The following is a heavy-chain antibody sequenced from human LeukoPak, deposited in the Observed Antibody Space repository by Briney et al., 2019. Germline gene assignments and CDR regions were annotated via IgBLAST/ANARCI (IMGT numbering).Heavy chain of an antibody. Sequence: GESLRLSCAASGFTFSTYSMNWVRQAPGKGLVWVSSISISSNYIYYADSVEGRFTISRDNAKNSLYLQMNSLRAEDTAMYYCARQGSEIDYWGQGTLVTVSS. CDR1: GFTFSTYS. J-gene: IGHJ4*02. CDR2: ISISSNYI. CDR3: ARQGSEIDY. V-gene: IGHV3-21*04.